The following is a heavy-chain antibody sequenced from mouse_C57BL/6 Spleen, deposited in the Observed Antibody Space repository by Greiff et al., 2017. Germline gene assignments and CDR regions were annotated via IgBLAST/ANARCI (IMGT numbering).Heavy chain of an antibody. D-gene: IGHD1-2*01. CDR2: IYPGNSDT. J-gene: IGHJ1*03. Sequence: VQLKQSGTVLARPGASVKMSCKTSGYTFTSYWMHWVKQRPGQGLEWIGAIYPGNSDTSYNQKFKGKAKLTAVTSASTADMELSSLTSEDTAVYYCARRLPSWYFGVWGTGTTVTVSA. V-gene: IGHV1-5*01. CDR3: ARRLPSWYFGV. CDR1: GYTFTSYW.